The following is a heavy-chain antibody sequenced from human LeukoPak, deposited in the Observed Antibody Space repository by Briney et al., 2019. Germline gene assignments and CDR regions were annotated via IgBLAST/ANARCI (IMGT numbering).Heavy chain of an antibody. CDR3: ARGVLPVSSGYYYKAFDI. CDR1: GGSFSGYY. V-gene: IGHV4-34*01. D-gene: IGHD3-22*01. Sequence: SETLSLTCAVYGGSFSGYYWGWIRQPPGKGLEWIGEINHSGSTNYNPSLKSRVTISVDTSKNQFSLKLSSVTAADTAVYYCARGVLPVSSGYYYKAFDIWGQGTMVTVSS. CDR2: INHSGST. J-gene: IGHJ3*02.